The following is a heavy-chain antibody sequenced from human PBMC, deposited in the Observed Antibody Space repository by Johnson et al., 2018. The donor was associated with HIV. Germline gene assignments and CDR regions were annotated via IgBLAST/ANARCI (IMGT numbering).Heavy chain of an antibody. J-gene: IGHJ3*02. D-gene: IGHD3-22*01. CDR2: INWSGGST. Sequence: VQLVESGGGVVRPGGSLRLSCAASGFTFDDYGMSWVRQAPGKGLEWVSGINWSGGSTGYADSVKGRFTISRDNAKNSLSLQMDSLRAEDTAVYYCARDPELDYFDNRAFDIWGQGTMVTVSS. V-gene: IGHV3-20*04. CDR1: GFTFDDYG. CDR3: ARDPELDYFDNRAFDI.